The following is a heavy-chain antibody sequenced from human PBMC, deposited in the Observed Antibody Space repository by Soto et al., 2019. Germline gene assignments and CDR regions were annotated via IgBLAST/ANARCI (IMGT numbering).Heavy chain of an antibody. D-gene: IGHD1-26*01. CDR1: GFTISNTY. Sequence: GGSLRLSCAASGFTISNTYINWVRQAPGKGLGWVSVIYPGGSTYYADSVKGRFTISRDNSKNTLYFEMNSLRAEDAAVYYCARSYSYPYYFDYWGQGTPVTVSS. J-gene: IGHJ4*02. CDR2: IYPGGST. CDR3: ARSYSYPYYFDY. V-gene: IGHV3-66*01.